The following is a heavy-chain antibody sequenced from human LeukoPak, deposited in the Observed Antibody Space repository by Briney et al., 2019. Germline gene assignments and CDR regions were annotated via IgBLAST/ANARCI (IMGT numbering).Heavy chain of an antibody. CDR3: AKDDYGDYGDVDY. D-gene: IGHD4-17*01. CDR2: LSGSGGST. V-gene: IGHV3-23*01. Sequence: PGGSLRLSCSASGFTFSNYWMSGVRQAPGKGLEWVSALSGSGGSTYYADSVKGRFTISRDNSKNTLYLQMNSLRAEDTAVYYCAKDDYGDYGDVDYWGQGTLVTVSS. J-gene: IGHJ4*02. CDR1: GFTFSNYW.